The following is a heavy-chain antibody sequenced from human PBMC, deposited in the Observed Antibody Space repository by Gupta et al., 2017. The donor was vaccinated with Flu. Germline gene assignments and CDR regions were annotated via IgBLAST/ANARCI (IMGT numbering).Heavy chain of an antibody. CDR3: ARDGIPLDILTGPPTDSCDY. Sequence: QVQLVESGGGVVQPGRSLRLSCAASGFTFSSYGMHGVRQAPGKGLEWVAVIWYDGSNKYYADSVKGRFTISRDNSKNTLYLQMNSLRAEDTAVYYCARDGIPLDILTGPPTDSCDYWGQGTLVTVSS. V-gene: IGHV3-33*01. D-gene: IGHD3-9*01. CDR2: IWYDGSNK. CDR1: GFTFSSYG. J-gene: IGHJ4*02.